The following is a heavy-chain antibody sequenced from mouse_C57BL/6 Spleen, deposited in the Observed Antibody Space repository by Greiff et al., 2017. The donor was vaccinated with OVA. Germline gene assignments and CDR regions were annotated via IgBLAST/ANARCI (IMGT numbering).Heavy chain of an antibody. CDR3: AREGELGLYFDY. V-gene: IGHV1-82*01. Sequence: VKLMESGPELVKPGASVKISCKASGYAFSSSWMNWVKQRPGKGLEWIGRIYPGDGDTNYNGKFKGKATLTADKSSSTAYMQLSSLTSEDSAVYFCAREGELGLYFDYRGQGTTLTVSS. D-gene: IGHD4-1*01. CDR1: GYAFSSSW. J-gene: IGHJ2*01. CDR2: IYPGDGDT.